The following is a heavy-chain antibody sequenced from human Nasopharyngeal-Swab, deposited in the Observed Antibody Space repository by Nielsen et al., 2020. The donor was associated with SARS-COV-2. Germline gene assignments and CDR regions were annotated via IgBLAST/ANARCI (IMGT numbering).Heavy chain of an antibody. D-gene: IGHD3-3*01. J-gene: IGHJ4*02. CDR2: MSSSSSTI. CDR3: ARERARFLEWLLYGTFDY. V-gene: IGHV3-48*02. CDR1: GFTFSSYR. Sequence: GESLKISCAASGFTFSSYRMNWVRQAPGKGREWVSYMSSSSSTIYYADSVRGRFTISRDNAKNSLYLQMNSLRDEDTAVYYCARERARFLEWLLYGTFDYSGQGTLLTVSS.